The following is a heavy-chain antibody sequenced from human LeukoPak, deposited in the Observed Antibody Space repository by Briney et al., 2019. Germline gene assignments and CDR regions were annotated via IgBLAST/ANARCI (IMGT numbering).Heavy chain of an antibody. J-gene: IGHJ4*02. CDR1: GFTFNSYG. Sequence: PEGSLRLSCAASGFTFNSYGMHWVRQAPGKGLEWVAFIRYDGSNKYYADSVKGRFTISRDNSKNTLYLQMNSLRAEDTAVYYCAKDLSSSFYFDYWGQGTLSPSPQ. CDR3: AKDLSSSFYFDY. CDR2: IRYDGSNK. D-gene: IGHD6-6*01. V-gene: IGHV3-30*02.